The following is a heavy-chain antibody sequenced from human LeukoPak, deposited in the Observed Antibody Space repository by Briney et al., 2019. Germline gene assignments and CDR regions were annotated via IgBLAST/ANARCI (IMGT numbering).Heavy chain of an antibody. CDR1: GYTFSDHY. CDR2: ITPKSGGT. CDR3: ARAGRSAISLDY. Sequence: ASVKVSCKASGYTFSDHYMHWVRQAPGQGLEWMGWITPKSGGTNYAQKFQGRVTMTRDKSINTIYMELSSLTSDDTAVYYCARAGRSAISLDYWGQGTLVTVSS. D-gene: IGHD2-2*01. J-gene: IGHJ4*02. V-gene: IGHV1-2*02.